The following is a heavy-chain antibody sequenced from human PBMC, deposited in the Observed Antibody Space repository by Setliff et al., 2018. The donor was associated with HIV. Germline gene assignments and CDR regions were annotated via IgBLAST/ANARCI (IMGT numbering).Heavy chain of an antibody. J-gene: IGHJ4*02. CDR1: GFTFSSYW. D-gene: IGHD3-16*01. CDR2: IKPDGSSK. Sequence: GGSLRLSCAASGFTFSSYWMNWVRQAPGKGREWVAHIKPDGSSKKYVDSVKGRFTISRDNAKDSLYLQMHSLRAEDTAVYYCVRWGLPYGIDAWGQGTLVTVSS. CDR3: VRWGLPYGIDA. V-gene: IGHV3-7*01.